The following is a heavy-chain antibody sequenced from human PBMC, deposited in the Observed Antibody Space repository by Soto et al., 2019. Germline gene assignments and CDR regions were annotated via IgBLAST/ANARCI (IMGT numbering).Heavy chain of an antibody. J-gene: IGHJ5*02. Sequence: PSETLSLTCAVYVGSFSGYYWSWIRQPPGKGLEWIGEINHSGSTNYNPSLKSRVTISVDTSKNQFSLKLSSVTAADTAVYYCARVSGIAAAGGWFDPWGQGTLVTVSS. CDR2: INHSGST. V-gene: IGHV4-34*01. CDR1: VGSFSGYY. CDR3: ARVSGIAAAGGWFDP. D-gene: IGHD6-13*01.